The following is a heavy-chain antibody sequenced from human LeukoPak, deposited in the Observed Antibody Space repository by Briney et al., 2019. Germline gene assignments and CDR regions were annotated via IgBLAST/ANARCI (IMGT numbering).Heavy chain of an antibody. Sequence: TGGSLRLSCAASGFTFRDYTMTWVRQAPGKGLEWVSTISGRGDDTHYADSVKGRFTISRDNSKNTLYLQMNRLRAEDTALFYCAKEVEGSGYHHLDKWGQGTLVAVSS. J-gene: IGHJ4*02. CDR2: ISGRGDDT. V-gene: IGHV3-23*01. CDR1: GFTFRDYT. D-gene: IGHD3-22*01. CDR3: AKEVEGSGYHHLDK.